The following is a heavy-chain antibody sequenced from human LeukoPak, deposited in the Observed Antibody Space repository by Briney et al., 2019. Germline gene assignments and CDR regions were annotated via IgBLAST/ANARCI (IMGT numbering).Heavy chain of an antibody. J-gene: IGHJ4*02. Sequence: GRSLRLSCGASGFTFSSYGMHWVRQAPSKELAGVAVIWYDGSNRYYADSVKGRFTISRDNSKNTLYLQMNSLRAEDTAVYYCARDQQQWLTGDFDYWGQGTLVTVSS. CDR2: IWYDGSNR. V-gene: IGHV3-33*08. CDR3: ARDQQQWLTGDFDY. D-gene: IGHD6-19*01. CDR1: GFTFSSYG.